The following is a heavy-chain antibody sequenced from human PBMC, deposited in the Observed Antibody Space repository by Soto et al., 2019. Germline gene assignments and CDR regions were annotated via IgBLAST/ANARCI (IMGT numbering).Heavy chain of an antibody. V-gene: IGHV3-53*01. D-gene: IGHD3-16*01. CDR3: ARGGLGDTPHAYIFDY. CDR1: GFTVSSNY. CDR2: IYSGGST. J-gene: IGHJ4*02. Sequence: GGSLRLSCAASGFTVSSNYMSWVRQAPGKGLEWVSVIYSGGSTYYADSVRGRFTISRDNSKNTLYLQMNSLRAEDTAVYYCARGGLGDTPHAYIFDYWGQGTLVNVS.